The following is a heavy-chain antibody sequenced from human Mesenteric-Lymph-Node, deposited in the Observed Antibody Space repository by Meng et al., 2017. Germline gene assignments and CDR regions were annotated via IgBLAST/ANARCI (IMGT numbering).Heavy chain of an antibody. D-gene: IGHD2-8*02. Sequence: ASVKVSCKASGGTFSSYAISWVRQAPGQGLEWMGRINPKSGDTNYEQTFQGRVTMTRDTSINTVYMELSRLTSDDTAVYYCTRGVLRQGTGDYWGQGTLVTVSS. V-gene: IGHV1-2*06. CDR1: GGTFSSYA. J-gene: IGHJ4*02. CDR2: INPKSGDT. CDR3: TRGVLRQGTGDY.